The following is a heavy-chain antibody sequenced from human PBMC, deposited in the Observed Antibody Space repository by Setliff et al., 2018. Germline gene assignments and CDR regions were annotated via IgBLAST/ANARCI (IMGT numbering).Heavy chain of an antibody. J-gene: IGHJ4*02. CDR3: ARDPLGLEDITLFDY. V-gene: IGHV1-2*02. Sequence: ASVKVSCKASGYSFTSYGMHWVRQAPEQGLEWMGRINLNTGNIFYAQEFQGRVTLTRDTSTSTAYMELTGLRYDDTAIYYCARDPLGLEDITLFDYWGQGTLVTVSS. CDR1: GYSFTSYG. D-gene: IGHD3-16*01. CDR2: INLNTGNI.